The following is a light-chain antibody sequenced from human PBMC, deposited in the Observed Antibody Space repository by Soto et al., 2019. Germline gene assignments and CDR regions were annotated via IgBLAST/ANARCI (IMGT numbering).Light chain of an antibody. CDR3: QQYGSSPPLT. J-gene: IGKJ4*02. V-gene: IGKV3-20*01. Sequence: EIVLTQSPCTLSLSPGERTTISCRASQSVSSSCLSWYQQQPGQAPRLLIYGASSRATGSPARFSGSGSGTDFSPTISRLEPEDFAVYYCQQYGSSPPLTFGGGTKVDIK. CDR1: QSVSSSC. CDR2: GAS.